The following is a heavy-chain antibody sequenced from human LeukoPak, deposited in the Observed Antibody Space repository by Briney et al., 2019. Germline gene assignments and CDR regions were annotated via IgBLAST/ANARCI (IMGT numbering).Heavy chain of an antibody. V-gene: IGHV4-34*01. D-gene: IGHD3-22*01. CDR3: ARALIVVSYYYMDV. CDR2: INHSGST. J-gene: IGHJ6*03. Sequence: PSETLSLTCTVSGGSISSYYWSWIRQPPGKGLEWIGEINHSGSTNYNPSLKSRVTISVDTSKNQFSLKLSSVTAADTAVYYCARALIVVSYYYMDVWGKGTTVTVSS. CDR1: GGSISSYY.